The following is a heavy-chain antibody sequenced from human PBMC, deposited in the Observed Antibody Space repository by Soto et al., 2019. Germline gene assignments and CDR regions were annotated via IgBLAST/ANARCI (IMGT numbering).Heavy chain of an antibody. CDR3: TTYMIR. CDR2: IYYSGST. Sequence: SETLSLTCTVSGGSVSSGSYYWSWIRQPPGKGLEWIGYIYYSGSTNYNPSLKSRVTISVDTSKNQFSLKLSSVTAADTAVYYCTTYMIRWGQGTLVTVSS. V-gene: IGHV4-61*01. CDR1: GGSVSSGSYY. D-gene: IGHD3-16*01. J-gene: IGHJ4*02.